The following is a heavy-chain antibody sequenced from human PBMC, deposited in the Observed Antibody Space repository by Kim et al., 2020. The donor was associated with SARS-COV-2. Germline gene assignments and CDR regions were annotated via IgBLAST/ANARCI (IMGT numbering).Heavy chain of an antibody. Sequence: GGSLRLSCAASGFTFSSYGMHWVRQAPGKGLEWVAVIWYDGSNKYYADSVKGRFTISRDNSKNTLYLQMNSLRAEDTAVYYCARPSSSSRYYGMDVWGQGTTVTVSS. V-gene: IGHV3-33*01. D-gene: IGHD6-6*01. CDR2: IWYDGSNK. CDR3: ARPSSSSRYYGMDV. J-gene: IGHJ6*02. CDR1: GFTFSSYG.